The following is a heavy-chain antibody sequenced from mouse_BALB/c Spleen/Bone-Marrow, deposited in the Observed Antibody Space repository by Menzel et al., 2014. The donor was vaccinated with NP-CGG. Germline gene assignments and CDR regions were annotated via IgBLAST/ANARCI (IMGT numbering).Heavy chain of an antibody. V-gene: IGHV1S81*02. D-gene: IGHD1-1*01. Sequence: QVQLKQSGAELVKPGASLKLSCKASGYTFTSYWMHWVKPRPGQGLEWIGEINPSNGRANYNEKFKSKATLTVDKSSSTAYMQLSSLTSEDSAVYYCAREMVFDITTVVATGGYYFDYWGQGTTLTVSS. CDR3: AREMVFDITTVVATGGYYFDY. CDR2: INPSNGRA. CDR1: GYTFTSYW. J-gene: IGHJ2*01.